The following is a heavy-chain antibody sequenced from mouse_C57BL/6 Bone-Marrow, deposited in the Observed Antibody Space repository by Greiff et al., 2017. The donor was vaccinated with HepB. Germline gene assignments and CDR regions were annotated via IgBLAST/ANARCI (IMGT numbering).Heavy chain of an antibody. CDR3: ARPDYDYDGWYFDV. CDR1: GFTFSDYG. CDR2: ISSGSSTI. Sequence: VQLKESGGGLVKPGGSLKLSCAASGFTFSDYGMHWVRQAPEKGLEWVAYISSGSSTIYYADTVKGRFTISRDNAKNTLFLQMTSLRSEDTAMYYCARPDYDYDGWYFDVWGTGTTVTVSS. V-gene: IGHV5-17*01. D-gene: IGHD2-4*01. J-gene: IGHJ1*03.